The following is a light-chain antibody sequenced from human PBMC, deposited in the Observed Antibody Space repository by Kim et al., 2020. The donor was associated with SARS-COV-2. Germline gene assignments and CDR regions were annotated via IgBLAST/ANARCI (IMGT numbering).Light chain of an antibody. CDR3: QLYNSAPLT. J-gene: IGKJ1*01. Sequence: DIQMTQSPSSLSASVGDRVTITCQASQGISNYLAWSQQKPGKVPELLIYAASTLQSGVPSRFSGSGSGTVFTLTISSLQPEDVATYYFQLYNSAPLTFGQATKVDI. CDR2: AAS. V-gene: IGKV1-27*01. CDR1: QGISNY.